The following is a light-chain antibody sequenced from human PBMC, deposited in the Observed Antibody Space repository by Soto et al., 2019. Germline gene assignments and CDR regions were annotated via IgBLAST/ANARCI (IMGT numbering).Light chain of an antibody. J-gene: IGLJ1*01. CDR2: EVN. V-gene: IGLV2-8*01. CDR1: ISDVGGYNY. CDR3: SSYAGRSNV. Sequence: QSALTQPPSSSGSPGQSVAISCTGTISDVGGYNYVSWYQQHPGKAPKLMIYEVNKRPSGAPDRFSGSKSGNTASLTVSGLQAEDEADYYCSSYAGRSNVFGTGTKATV.